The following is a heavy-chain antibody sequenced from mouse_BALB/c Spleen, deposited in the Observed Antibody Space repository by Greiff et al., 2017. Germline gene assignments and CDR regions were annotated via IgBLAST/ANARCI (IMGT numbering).Heavy chain of an antibody. D-gene: IGHD1-1*02. J-gene: IGHJ3*01. CDR3: ARDGGYGKRTWFAY. V-gene: IGHV5-4*02. CDR2: ISDGGSYT. CDR1: GFTFSDYY. Sequence: DVMLVESGGGLVKPGGSLKLSCAASGFTFSDYYMYWVRQTPEKRLEWVATISDGGSYTYYPDSVKGRFTISRDNAKNNLYLQMSSLKSEDTAMYYCARDGGYGKRTWFAYWGQGTLVTVSA.